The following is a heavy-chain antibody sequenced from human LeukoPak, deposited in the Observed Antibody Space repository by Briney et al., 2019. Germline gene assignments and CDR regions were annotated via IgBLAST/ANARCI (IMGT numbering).Heavy chain of an antibody. J-gene: IGHJ4*02. CDR3: VKDFGRVRGTPDS. CDR2: ISGSGNGGSI. Sequence: GGSLRLSCSASGFVFSIYTMYWVRQAPGKGPEYVSTISGSGNGGSIYYADSVKGRFPISRDDSKSILYLQMNGLRSEDTAVYYCVKDFGRVRGTPDSWGQGTLVTVSS. V-gene: IGHV3-64D*06. D-gene: IGHD3-16*01. CDR1: GFVFSIYT.